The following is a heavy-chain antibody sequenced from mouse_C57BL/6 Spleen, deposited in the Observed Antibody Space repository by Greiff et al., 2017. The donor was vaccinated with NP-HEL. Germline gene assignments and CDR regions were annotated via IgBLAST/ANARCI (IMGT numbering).Heavy chain of an antibody. CDR3: STNPRLLPDH. CDR2: IDPSDSYT. J-gene: IGHJ2*01. V-gene: IGHV1-69*01. Sequence: QVQLQQPGAELVMPGASVKLSCKASGYTFTSYWMHWVKQRPGQGLEWIGEIDPSDSYTNYNQKFKGKSTLTVDKSSSTAYMQLSSLTSEDSAVYYWSTNPRLLPDHRGQGNPPPVPS. D-gene: IGHD2-3*01. CDR1: GYTFTSYW.